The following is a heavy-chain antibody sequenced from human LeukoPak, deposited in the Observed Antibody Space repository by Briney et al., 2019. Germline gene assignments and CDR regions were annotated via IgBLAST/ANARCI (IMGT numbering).Heavy chain of an antibody. CDR3: VRESRGTDTVGY. CDR1: GFTVSTNF. J-gene: IGHJ4*02. CDR2: TYGGGNT. D-gene: IGHD2-8*02. Sequence: PGGSLRLSCAASGFTVSTNFMSWVRQAPGKGLEWVSLTYGGGNTYYADSVKGRFTISRDNSKNTLYLQMNNLRAEDTAVYYCVRESRGTDTVGYWGQGTLVTVSS. V-gene: IGHV3-53*01.